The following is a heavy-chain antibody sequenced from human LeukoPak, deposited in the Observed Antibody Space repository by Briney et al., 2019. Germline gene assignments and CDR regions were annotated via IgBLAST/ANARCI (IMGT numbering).Heavy chain of an antibody. J-gene: IGHJ4*02. CDR1: GGSINNYY. D-gene: IGHD1-26*01. CDR3: ARSGSYSGICDY. V-gene: IGHV4-59*01. Sequence: SETLSLTCIVSGGSINNYYWSWIRQPPGKGLEWIGYIYYSGSTNYNPSLKSRVTISVDTSKNQFSLNLTSVTPADTAVYYCARSGSYSGICDYWGQGTLLTGSS. CDR2: IYYSGST.